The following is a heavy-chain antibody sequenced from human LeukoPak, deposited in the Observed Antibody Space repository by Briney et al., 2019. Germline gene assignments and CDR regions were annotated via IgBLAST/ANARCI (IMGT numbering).Heavy chain of an antibody. D-gene: IGHD2-21*02. Sequence: GASVKVSCKASGGTFSSYAISWVRQAPGQGLGWMGRIIPILGIANYAQKFQGRVTITADKSTSTAYMELSSLRSEDTAVYYCARDPGAYCGGDCHLDYWGQGTLVTVSS. V-gene: IGHV1-69*04. CDR3: ARDPGAYCGGDCHLDY. CDR2: IIPILGIA. CDR1: GGTFSSYA. J-gene: IGHJ4*02.